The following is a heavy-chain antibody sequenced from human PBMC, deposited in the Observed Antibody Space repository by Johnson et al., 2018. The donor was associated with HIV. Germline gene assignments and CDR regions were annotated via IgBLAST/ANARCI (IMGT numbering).Heavy chain of an antibody. CDR3: ARAYTYGAFDI. D-gene: IGHD5-18*01. V-gene: IGHV3-66*01. CDR1: GFNFDDYA. Sequence: VQLVESGGVVVQPGGSLRLSCAASGFNFDDYAMHWVRQAPGNGLEWVSVIYSGGSTYHADSVKGRFIISRDNSKSTLYLQMNSLRAEDTAVYYCARAYTYGAFDIWGQGTTVTISS. CDR2: IYSGGST. J-gene: IGHJ3*02.